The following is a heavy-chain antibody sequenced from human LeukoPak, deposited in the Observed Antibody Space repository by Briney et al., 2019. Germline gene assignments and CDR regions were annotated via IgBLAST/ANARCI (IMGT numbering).Heavy chain of an antibody. D-gene: IGHD1-26*01. CDR1: GFTFSSYA. CDR2: ISSNGGST. Sequence: GGSLRLSCAASGFTFSSYAMNWVRQAPRKGLQYVSAISSNGGSTYSANSLKGRFTISRDNSKISLYLHMGSLRAEDMAVYYCARRGSYYGDSMDYWGQGTLVTVSS. V-gene: IGHV3-64*01. J-gene: IGHJ4*02. CDR3: ARRGSYYGDSMDY.